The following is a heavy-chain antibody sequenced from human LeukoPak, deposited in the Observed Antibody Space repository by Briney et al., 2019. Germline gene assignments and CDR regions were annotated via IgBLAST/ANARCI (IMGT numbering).Heavy chain of an antibody. CDR3: ASGGDWGAYYFDY. CDR1: GGSISSGGYY. Sequence: SQTLSFTCTVSGGSISSGGYYWSWIRQHPGKGLEWIGYIYYSGSTYYNPSLKGRVTISVDTSKNQFSLKLSSVTAADTAVYYCASGGDWGAYYFDYWGQGTLVTVSS. V-gene: IGHV4-31*03. CDR2: IYYSGST. J-gene: IGHJ4*02. D-gene: IGHD7-27*01.